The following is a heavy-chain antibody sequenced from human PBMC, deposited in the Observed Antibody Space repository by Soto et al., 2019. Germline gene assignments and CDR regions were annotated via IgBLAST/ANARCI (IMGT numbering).Heavy chain of an antibody. CDR2: IWYDGSNK. CDR3: ARERCGLVRLYYYYGMDV. CDR1: GFTFSSYG. Sequence: GGSLRLCCAASGFTFSSYGMHWVRQAPGKGLEWVAVIWYDGSNKYYADSVRGRFTISRDNSKNTLYLQMNSLRAEDTAVYYCARERCGLVRLYYYYGMDVWGQRTTVTVSS. D-gene: IGHD6-19*01. J-gene: IGHJ6*02. V-gene: IGHV3-33*01.